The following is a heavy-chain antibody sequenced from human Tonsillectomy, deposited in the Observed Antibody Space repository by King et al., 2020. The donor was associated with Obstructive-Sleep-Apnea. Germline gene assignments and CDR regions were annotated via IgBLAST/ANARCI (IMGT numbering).Heavy chain of an antibody. J-gene: IGHJ4*02. D-gene: IGHD6-25*01. Sequence: QLQESGPGLVKPSETLSLTCTVSVGSISSYYWSWIRQPPGKGLELFVFIYYIGSTNYNPPLKSRVTITVDTSKNQFSLKLSSVTAADTAVYYCARSIEAGPSDYWGQGTLVTVSS. V-gene: IGHV4-59*01. CDR2: IYYIGST. CDR3: ARSIEAGPSDY. CDR1: VGSISSYY.